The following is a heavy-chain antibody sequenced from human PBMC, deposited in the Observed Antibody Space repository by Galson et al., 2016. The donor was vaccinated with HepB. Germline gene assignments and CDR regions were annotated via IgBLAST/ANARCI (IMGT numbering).Heavy chain of an antibody. D-gene: IGHD4-23*01. CDR2: INHDGSST. V-gene: IGHV3-74*01. Sequence: SLRLSCAASGFSFSTYWMHWVRLVPGKGLVCVSHINHDGSSTAYADSVKGRFTVSRDTAKNTLYLQMNSLRAEDKGVYFCAIGRWMWGFNSWGQGTQVTVSS. J-gene: IGHJ4*02. CDR3: AIGRWMWGFNS. CDR1: GFSFSTYW.